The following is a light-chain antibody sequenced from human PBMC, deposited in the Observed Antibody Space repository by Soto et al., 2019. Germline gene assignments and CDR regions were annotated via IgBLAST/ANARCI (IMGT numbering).Light chain of an antibody. CDR3: QQYGSSLFT. J-gene: IGKJ3*01. Sequence: EIVLTQSPGTLSLSPGERATLSCRASQSVSSSYLAWYQQKPGQAPRLLIYGASSRATGIPDRFSGSGSGTDFTLTISRTEPEDFAVYYCQQYGSSLFTFGPGTNVDIK. V-gene: IGKV3-20*01. CDR1: QSVSSSY. CDR2: GAS.